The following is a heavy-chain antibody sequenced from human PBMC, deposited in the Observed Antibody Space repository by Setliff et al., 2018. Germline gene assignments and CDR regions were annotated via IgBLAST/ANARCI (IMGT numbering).Heavy chain of an antibody. D-gene: IGHD6-25*01. J-gene: IGHJ3*02. CDR1: GFTFSDYA. CDR2: ISGSAGSI. Sequence: PGGSLRLSCAASGFTFSDYAMSWVRQAPGKGLEWVSTISGSAGSIHLADSVKGRFTISRDNVKNSLYLQMNSLRADDTAVYYCARSAANGGHDPFDIWGQGTLVTVSS. CDR3: ARSAANGGHDPFDI. V-gene: IGHV3-23*01.